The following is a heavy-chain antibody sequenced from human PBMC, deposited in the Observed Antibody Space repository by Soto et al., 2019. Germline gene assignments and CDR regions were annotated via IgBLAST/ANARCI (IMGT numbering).Heavy chain of an antibody. V-gene: IGHV4-34*01. Sequence: SETLSLTCAVYGGSFSGYYWSWIRQPPGKGLEWIGEISHSGSTNYNPSLKSRVTISVDTSKNQFSLKLSSVTAADTAVYYCGWTPDKKSSSSWFDPWGQETLVTVSS. CDR2: ISHSGST. J-gene: IGHJ5*02. CDR1: GGSFSGYY. CDR3: GWTPDKKSSSSWFDP. D-gene: IGHD6-6*01.